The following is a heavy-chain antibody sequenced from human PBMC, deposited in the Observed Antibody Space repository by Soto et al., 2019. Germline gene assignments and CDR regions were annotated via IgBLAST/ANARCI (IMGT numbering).Heavy chain of an antibody. J-gene: IGHJ6*02. CDR2: IYSGGST. V-gene: IGHV3-53*01. D-gene: IGHD6-6*01. CDR1: GFTVSSNY. Sequence: GGSLRLSCAASGFTVSSNYMSWVRQAPGKGLEWVSVIYSGGSTYYADSVKGRFTISRDNSKNTLYLQMNSLRAEDTAVYYCARAPSSYSSSRTYYYYGMDVWGQGTTVTVSS. CDR3: ARAPSSYSSSRTYYYYGMDV.